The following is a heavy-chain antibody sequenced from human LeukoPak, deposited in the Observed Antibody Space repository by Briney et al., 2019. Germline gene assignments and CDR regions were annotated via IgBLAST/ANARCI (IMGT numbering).Heavy chain of an antibody. Sequence: PGGSLRLSCAASGFIFSSYGMHCVRQAPGKGLEWVAVISYDGSNKYYADSVKGRFTISRDNSKNTLYLQMNSLRAEDTAVYYCAKEVNFDLLGPGDFWGQGTLVTVSS. V-gene: IGHV3-30*18. CDR1: GFIFSSYG. CDR2: ISYDGSNK. J-gene: IGHJ4*02. CDR3: AKEVNFDLLGPGDF. D-gene: IGHD3-9*01.